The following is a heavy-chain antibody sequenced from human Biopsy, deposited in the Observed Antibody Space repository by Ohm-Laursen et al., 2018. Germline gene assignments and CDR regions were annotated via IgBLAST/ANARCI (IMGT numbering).Heavy chain of an antibody. D-gene: IGHD5-18*01. Sequence: SDTLSLTCTVSDGSINSYYWNWIRQPPGKRLEWIGNIYYSGSTNFNPSLKSRATISVDTSKNQFSLKLSSVTAADTAVYFCARGSSYGYDFDYWGQGTLVAVSS. CDR2: IYYSGST. V-gene: IGHV4-59*07. J-gene: IGHJ4*02. CDR3: ARGSSYGYDFDY. CDR1: DGSINSYY.